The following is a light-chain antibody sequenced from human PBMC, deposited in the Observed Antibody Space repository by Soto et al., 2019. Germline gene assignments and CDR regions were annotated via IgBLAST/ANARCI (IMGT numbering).Light chain of an antibody. Sequence: EFVLTQSPGTLSLSPGERATLSCRSSQSVSNNYLAWYQQKPGQAPRLLIYVASTRATGIPARFSGSGSGTEFTLTISSLQSEDFADYYCQQYNNWPLTFGGGTKVDIK. V-gene: IGKV3-15*01. CDR1: QSVSNN. CDR3: QQYNNWPLT. CDR2: VAS. J-gene: IGKJ4*01.